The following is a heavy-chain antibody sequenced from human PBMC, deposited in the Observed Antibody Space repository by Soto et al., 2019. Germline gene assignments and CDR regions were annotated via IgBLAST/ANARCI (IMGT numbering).Heavy chain of an antibody. CDR3: AREVLRYFDWSPNWFDP. CDR1: GGSFSGYY. D-gene: IGHD3-9*01. Sequence: PSETLSLTCAVYGGSFSGYYWSWIRQPPGKGLEWIGEINHSGSTNYNPSLKSRVTISVDPSKNQFSLKLSSVTAADTAVYYCAREVLRYFDWSPNWFDPWGQATLVTVSS. J-gene: IGHJ5*02. V-gene: IGHV4-34*01. CDR2: INHSGST.